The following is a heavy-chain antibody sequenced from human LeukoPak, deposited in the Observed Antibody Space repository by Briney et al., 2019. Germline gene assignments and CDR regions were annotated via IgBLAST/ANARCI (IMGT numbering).Heavy chain of an antibody. V-gene: IGHV4-34*01. CDR3: ARDVDY. CDR1: GGSFSGYF. Sequence: SETLSLTCAVYGGSFSGYFWGWFRQPPGKGLEWIGSIYHSGTTYNNPSLKSRVTISVDTSKNQFSLKLSSVTAADTAVYYCARDVDYWGQGTLVTVSS. J-gene: IGHJ4*02. CDR2: IYHSGTT.